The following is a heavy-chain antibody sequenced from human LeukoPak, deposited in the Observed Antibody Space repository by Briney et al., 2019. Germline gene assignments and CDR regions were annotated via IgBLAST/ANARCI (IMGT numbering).Heavy chain of an antibody. J-gene: IGHJ4*02. CDR1: GFTFSSYA. CDR3: AKITGSITAVDSFDS. D-gene: IGHD3-16*01. V-gene: IGHV3-30*02. CDR2: IRYDGSNK. Sequence: GGSLRLSCAASGFTFSSYAMSWVRQAPGKGLEWVAFIRYDGSNKYYAESVKGRFTISRDNSKNTVYLQMNSLRAEDTAVYYCAKITGSITAVDSFDSWGQGTLVTVSS.